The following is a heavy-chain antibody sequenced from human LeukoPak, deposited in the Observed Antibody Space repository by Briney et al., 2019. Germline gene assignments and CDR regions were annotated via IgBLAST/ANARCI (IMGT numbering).Heavy chain of an antibody. V-gene: IGHV1-69*05. Sequence: SVKVSCKASGGTFSSYAISWVRQAPGQGLEWMGRIIPIFGTANYAQKFQGRVTITTHEPTSTAYMELSSLRSEDTAVYYCARVRRAEYCSGGSCYNNWFDPWGQGTLVTVSS. CDR3: ARVRRAEYCSGGSCYNNWFDP. D-gene: IGHD2-15*01. CDR2: IIPIFGTA. CDR1: GGTFSSYA. J-gene: IGHJ5*02.